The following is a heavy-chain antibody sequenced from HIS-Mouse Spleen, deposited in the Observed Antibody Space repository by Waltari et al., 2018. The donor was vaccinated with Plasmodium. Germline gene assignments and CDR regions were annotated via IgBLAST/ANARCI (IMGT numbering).Heavy chain of an antibody. J-gene: IGHJ2*01. V-gene: IGHV4-34*01. CDR2: INHSGST. Sequence: QVQLQQWGAGLLKPSETLSLTCAVYGGSFSGYYWSWIRQPPGKGLEWIGEINHSGSTNYNPSLKSLVTISVDTSKNQFSLKLSSVTAADTAVYYCARGLRGHYWYFDLWGRGTLVTVSS. CDR3: ARGLRGHYWYFDL. CDR1: GGSFSGYY. D-gene: IGHD3-10*01.